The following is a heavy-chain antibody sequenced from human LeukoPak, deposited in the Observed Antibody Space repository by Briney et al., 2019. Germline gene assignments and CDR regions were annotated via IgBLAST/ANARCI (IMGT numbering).Heavy chain of an antibody. CDR2: IIPIFGSA. CDR3: ARGIVGATALMDV. D-gene: IGHD1-26*01. CDR1: GYTFTSYD. Sequence: SVKVSCKASGYTFTSYDINWVRQAPGQGLEWMGGIIPIFGSANYAQKFQGRVTMTTDTSTSTAHMELRSLISEDTAVYFCARGIVGATALMDVWGQGNTVTVSS. J-gene: IGHJ6*02. V-gene: IGHV1-69*05.